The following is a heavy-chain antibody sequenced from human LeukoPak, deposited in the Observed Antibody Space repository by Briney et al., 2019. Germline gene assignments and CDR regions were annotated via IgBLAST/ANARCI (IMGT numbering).Heavy chain of an antibody. V-gene: IGHV4-30-4*01. CDR3: ATKPNGAYYFDY. J-gene: IGHJ4*02. CDR2: IHSSGST. CDR1: GGSISSWDYY. Sequence: PSQTLSLTCTVSGGSISSWDYYWSWIRQPPGKGLEWIGYIHSSGSTYYNPSLKSRVTISVDTSKNQFSLRLSSVTAADTAVYYCATKPNGAYYFDYWGQGTLVTVSS. D-gene: IGHD4-17*01.